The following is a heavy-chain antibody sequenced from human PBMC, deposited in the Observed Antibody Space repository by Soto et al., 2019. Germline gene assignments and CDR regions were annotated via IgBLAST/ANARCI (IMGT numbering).Heavy chain of an antibody. V-gene: IGHV3-23*01. Sequence: GGSLSLSCAASGFTFSTYAMNWVRQGAGTGLEWVGTISGSGGDTYYADFVQGRFTISRDNSENTLYLQMNSLRAEDTAVYYCAKPKMGNRYARSGDYGYNDGMDDWGQGTTVTVSS. CDR2: ISGSGGDT. D-gene: IGHD3-22*01. CDR3: AKPKMGNRYARSGDYGYNDGMDD. J-gene: IGHJ6*02. CDR1: GFTFSTYA.